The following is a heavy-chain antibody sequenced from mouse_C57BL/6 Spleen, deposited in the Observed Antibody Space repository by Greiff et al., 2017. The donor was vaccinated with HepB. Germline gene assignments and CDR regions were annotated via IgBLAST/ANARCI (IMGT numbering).Heavy chain of an antibody. V-gene: IGHV1-82*01. Sequence: VQLQQSGPELVKPGASVKISCKASGYAFSSSWMNWVKQRPGKGLEWIGRIYPGDGDTNYNGKFKGKATLTADKSSSTAYMQLSSLTSEDSAVYFWARLTTTVVAYDWYFDVLGTGTTVTVSS. D-gene: IGHD1-1*01. CDR2: IYPGDGDT. J-gene: IGHJ1*03. CDR3: ARLTTTVVAYDWYFDV. CDR1: GYAFSSSW.